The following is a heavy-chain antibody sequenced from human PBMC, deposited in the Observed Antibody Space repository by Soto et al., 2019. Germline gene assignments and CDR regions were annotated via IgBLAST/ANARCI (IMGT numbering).Heavy chain of an antibody. CDR2: SKNKADSYTT. CDR3: TVWGLGYDFGAT. V-gene: IGHV3-72*01. Sequence: EVQLVESGGGLVQPGGSLRLSCAASGFTFSDHYMDWVRQAPGKGLEWVGRSKNKADSYTTEYAASLKGRVTIARDGSKDSLFLQMNSLKTEDTAVYSCTVWGLGYDFGATWGQGILVTVSS. J-gene: IGHJ4*02. CDR1: GFTFSDHY. D-gene: IGHD3-16*01.